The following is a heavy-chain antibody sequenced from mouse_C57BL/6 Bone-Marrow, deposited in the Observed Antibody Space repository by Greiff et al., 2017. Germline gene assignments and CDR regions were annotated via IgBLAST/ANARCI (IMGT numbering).Heavy chain of an antibody. Sequence: EVQLVESGGGLVKPGGSLKLSCAASGFTFSSYTMSWVRQTPEKRLEWVATISSGGSYTYYPDSVKGRFTISRDNAKNTLYLQMSSLKSEDTAMYYCTREYDGSSGPYYAMDYWGQGTSVTVSS. CDR2: ISSGGSYT. J-gene: IGHJ4*01. V-gene: IGHV5-6-4*01. CDR1: GFTFSSYT. D-gene: IGHD1-1*01. CDR3: TREYDGSSGPYYAMDY.